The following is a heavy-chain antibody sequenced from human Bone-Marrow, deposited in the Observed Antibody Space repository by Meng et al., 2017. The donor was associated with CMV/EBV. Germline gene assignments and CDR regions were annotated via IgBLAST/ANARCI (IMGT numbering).Heavy chain of an antibody. Sequence: LSLTCAASGFTFSSYWMHWVRQAPGKGLVWVSRINSDGSSTSYADSVKGRLTISRDNAKNTLDLQMNSLRTEDTAVYDCTREGSSAWSDYYGLDVWGQGTTVTVSS. D-gene: IGHD6-19*01. CDR1: GFTFSSYW. V-gene: IGHV3-74*01. J-gene: IGHJ6*02. CDR3: TREGSSAWSDYYGLDV. CDR2: INSDGSST.